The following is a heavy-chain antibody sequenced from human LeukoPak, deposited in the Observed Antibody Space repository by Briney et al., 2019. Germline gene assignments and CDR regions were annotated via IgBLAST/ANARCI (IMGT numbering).Heavy chain of an antibody. J-gene: IGHJ5*02. Sequence: GESLRLSCAAPGFTFSSYAMHWVRQAPGKGLEWEAVISYDGSNKYYADSVKGRFTISRDNSKNTLYLQMNSLRAEDPAVYYCARFLYYGSGLNWFDPWGQGTLVTVSS. CDR1: GFTFSSYA. CDR2: ISYDGSNK. V-gene: IGHV3-30*04. CDR3: ARFLYYGSGLNWFDP. D-gene: IGHD3-10*01.